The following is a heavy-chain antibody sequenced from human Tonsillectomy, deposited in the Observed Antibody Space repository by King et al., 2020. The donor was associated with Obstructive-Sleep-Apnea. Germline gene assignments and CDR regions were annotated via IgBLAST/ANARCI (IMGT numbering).Heavy chain of an antibody. V-gene: IGHV3-30*04. CDR2: ISLDGSNA. Sequence: VQLVESGGGVAQPGRSLRVSCVASGFIFSSYAMHWVRQAPGKGLEWVSFISLDGSNAYYADSVKGRFTISRDSSKNTLYLHINSLRPEDTAVYYCAREGLYGIDVWGQGTTVTVSS. CDR3: AREGLYGIDV. J-gene: IGHJ6*02. CDR1: GFIFSSYA. D-gene: IGHD3/OR15-3a*01.